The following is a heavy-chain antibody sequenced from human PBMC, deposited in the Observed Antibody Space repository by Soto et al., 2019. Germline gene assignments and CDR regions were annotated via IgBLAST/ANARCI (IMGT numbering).Heavy chain of an antibody. Sequence: PSETLSLTCTVSGGSISSYSWSWIRQPPGKRLEWIGYIYYSGSTNYNPSLKGRVTISVDTSKNQFSLKLSSVTAADTAVYYCARGAAADKWFDPWGQGTLVTVSS. V-gene: IGHV4-59*01. CDR1: GGSISSYS. CDR3: ARGAAADKWFDP. CDR2: IYYSGST. J-gene: IGHJ5*02. D-gene: IGHD2-2*01.